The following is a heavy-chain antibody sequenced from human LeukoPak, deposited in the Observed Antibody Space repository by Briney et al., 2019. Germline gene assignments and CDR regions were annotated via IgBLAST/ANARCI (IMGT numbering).Heavy chain of an antibody. V-gene: IGHV4-39*01. Sequence: SETLSLTCTVSGGSISSSSYYWGWIRQPPGKGLEWIGSIYYSGSTYYNPSLKSRVTISVGTSKNQFSLKLSSVTAADTAVYYCARRITMVRGVPNAFDIWGQGTMVTVSS. D-gene: IGHD3-10*01. CDR2: IYYSGST. CDR1: GGSISSSSYY. CDR3: ARRITMVRGVPNAFDI. J-gene: IGHJ3*02.